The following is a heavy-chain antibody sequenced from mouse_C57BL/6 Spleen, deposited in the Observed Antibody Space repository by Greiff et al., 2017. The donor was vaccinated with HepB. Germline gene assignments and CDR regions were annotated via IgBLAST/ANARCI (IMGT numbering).Heavy chain of an antibody. D-gene: IGHD2-5*01. CDR3: ARRGYSKALDY. V-gene: IGHV5-12*01. J-gene: IGHJ2*01. CDR2: ISNGGGST. Sequence: EVQRVESGGGLVQPGGSLKLSCAASGFTFSDYYMYWVRQTPEKRLEWVAYISNGGGSTYYPDTVKGRFTISRDNAKNTLYLQMSRLKSEDTAMYYCARRGYSKALDYWGQGTTLTVSS. CDR1: GFTFSDYY.